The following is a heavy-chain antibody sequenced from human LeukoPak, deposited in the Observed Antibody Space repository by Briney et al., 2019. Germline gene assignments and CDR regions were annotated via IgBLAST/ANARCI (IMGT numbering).Heavy chain of an antibody. D-gene: IGHD6-13*01. CDR3: ARLGSSWFDP. J-gene: IGHJ5*02. Sequence: SETLSLTCTVSSGSISSSSHYWAWIRQPAGTGLEWIGTIFHDGSTYYNPSLNSRVTMSVDTSKNQFSLKLSSVTAPDTAVYYCARLGSSWFDPWGQGTLVTVSS. V-gene: IGHV4-39*01. CDR1: SGSISSSSHY. CDR2: IFHDGST.